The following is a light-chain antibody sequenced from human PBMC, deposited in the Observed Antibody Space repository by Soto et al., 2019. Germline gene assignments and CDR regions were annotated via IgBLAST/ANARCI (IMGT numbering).Light chain of an antibody. CDR2: GAS. Sequence: EIVLTQSPGTLSLSPGERATLSCRASQSVISTYLAWYQQKPGQAPRLLIYGASSRATGIPDRFSGSGSGTDFTLTISRLEPEDFAVYYCQQYDNSPLTFGGGTKVDIK. V-gene: IGKV3-20*01. CDR1: QSVISTY. J-gene: IGKJ4*01. CDR3: QQYDNSPLT.